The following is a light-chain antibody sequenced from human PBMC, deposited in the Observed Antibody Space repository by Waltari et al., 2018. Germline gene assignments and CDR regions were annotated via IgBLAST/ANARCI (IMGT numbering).Light chain of an antibody. J-gene: IGKJ5*01. CDR2: AES. CDR1: QDISTW. CDR3: QQAHSFPLIT. Sequence: DIQMTQSPSSVSASVGDRVTNSCRASQDISTWLAWYQQKPGKAPNLLINAESTLQSGVPSRFSGSGSGTDFTLTISNLQPEDFATYYCQQAHSFPLITFGQGTRLEIK. V-gene: IGKV1-12*01.